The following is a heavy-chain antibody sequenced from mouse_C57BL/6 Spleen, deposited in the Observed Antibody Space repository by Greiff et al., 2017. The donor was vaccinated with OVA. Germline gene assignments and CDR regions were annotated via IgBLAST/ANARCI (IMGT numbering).Heavy chain of an antibody. Sequence: QVHVKQPGAELVKPGASVKLSCKASGYTFTSYWMHWVKQRPGQGLEWIGMIHPNSGSTNYNEKFKSKATLTVDKSSSTAYMQLSSLTSEDSAVYYCARTITTVVGAFDYWGQGTTLTVSS. CDR1: GYTFTSYW. CDR2: IHPNSGST. CDR3: ARTITTVVGAFDY. V-gene: IGHV1-64*01. J-gene: IGHJ2*01. D-gene: IGHD1-1*01.